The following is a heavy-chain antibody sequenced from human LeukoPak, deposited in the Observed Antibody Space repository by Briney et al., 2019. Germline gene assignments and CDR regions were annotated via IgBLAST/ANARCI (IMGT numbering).Heavy chain of an antibody. D-gene: IGHD1-26*01. J-gene: IGHJ4*02. CDR2: IYSGGHT. CDR1: GFTVGNSY. CDR3: ARETSGSHWN. V-gene: IGHV3-66*01. Sequence: GGSLRLSCAASGFTVGNSYLNWVRQAPGKGLVWVSVIYSGGHTYYADSVKGRFTISRDNSKNTLYLQMNSLTVEDTAVYYCARETSGSHWNWGQGTLVTVS.